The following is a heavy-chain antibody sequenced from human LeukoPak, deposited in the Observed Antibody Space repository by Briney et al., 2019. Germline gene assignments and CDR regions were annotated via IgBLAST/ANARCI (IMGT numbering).Heavy chain of an antibody. J-gene: IGHJ4*02. CDR1: GGSISSSY. CDR2: IYYSGST. V-gene: IGHV4-59*12. CDR3: ARDGDILTGYHE. Sequence: SETLSLTCTVSGGSISSSYWSWIRQPPGEGLEWIGYIYYSGSTYYNPSLKSRVTISVDTSKNQFSLKLSSVTAADTAVYYCARDGDILTGYHEWGQGTLVTVSS. D-gene: IGHD3-9*01.